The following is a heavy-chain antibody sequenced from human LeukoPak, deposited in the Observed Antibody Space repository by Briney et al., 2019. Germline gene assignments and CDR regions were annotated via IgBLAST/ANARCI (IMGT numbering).Heavy chain of an antibody. J-gene: IGHJ4*02. CDR2: IYYSGST. Sequence: SETLSLTCTVSGGSISSSSYYWGWIRQPPGKGLEWIGSIYYSGSTYYNPSLKSRVTISVDTSKNQFSLKLSSVTAADTAVYYCARLSSGAALMRWGQGTLVTVSS. V-gene: IGHV4-39*07. CDR1: GGSISSSSYY. CDR3: ARLSSGAALMR. D-gene: IGHD3-22*01.